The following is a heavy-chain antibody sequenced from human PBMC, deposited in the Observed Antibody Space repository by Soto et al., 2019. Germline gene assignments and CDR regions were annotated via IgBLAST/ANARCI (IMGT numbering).Heavy chain of an antibody. D-gene: IGHD6-19*01. CDR1: GYSFTSYW. CDR3: ARHNRIAVAGTDAFDI. J-gene: IGHJ3*02. V-gene: IGHV5-51*01. CDR2: IYPGDSDT. Sequence: GESLKISCKGSGYSFTSYWIGWVRQMPGKGLEWMGIIYPGDSDTRYSPSFQGQVTISADKSISTAYLQWSSLKASDTAMYYCARHNRIAVAGTDAFDIWGHGTMVTVSS.